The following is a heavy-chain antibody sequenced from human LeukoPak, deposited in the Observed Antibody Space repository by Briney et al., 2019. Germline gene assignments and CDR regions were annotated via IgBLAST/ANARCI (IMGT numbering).Heavy chain of an antibody. CDR1: GGTFSSYT. D-gene: IGHD3-22*01. J-gene: IGHJ4*02. Sequence: EASVKVSCKASGGTFSSYTISWVRQAPGQGLEWMGRIISILGIANYAQKSQGRVTITADKSASTAYMELSSLRPEDTAVYYCASSYYYDSSGYPPAPFDYWGQGTLVTVSS. V-gene: IGHV1-69*02. CDR2: IISILGIA. CDR3: ASSYYYDSSGYPPAPFDY.